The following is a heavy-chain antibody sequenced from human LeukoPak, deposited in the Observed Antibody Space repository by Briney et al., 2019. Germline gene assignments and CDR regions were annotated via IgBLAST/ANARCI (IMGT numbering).Heavy chain of an antibody. D-gene: IGHD3-10*01. V-gene: IGHV4-59*01. CDR3: ARAAHAGVIYAFDI. J-gene: IGHJ3*02. CDR2: IYYSGST. Sequence: SETLSLTCTVSGGSISSYYWSWIRQPPGKGLEWIRYIYYSGSTNYNPSLKSRVTISVDTSKSQFSLKLSSVTAADTAVYYCARAAHAGVIYAFDIWGQGTMVTVSS. CDR1: GGSISSYY.